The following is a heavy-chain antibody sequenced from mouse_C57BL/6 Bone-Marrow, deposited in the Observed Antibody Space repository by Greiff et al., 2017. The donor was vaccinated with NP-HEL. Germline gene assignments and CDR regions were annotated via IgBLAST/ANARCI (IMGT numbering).Heavy chain of an antibody. CDR1: GFPFSSSG. V-gene: IGHV5-6*01. CDR3: ASPYDYDVAWFAY. CDR2: ISSGGSYT. Sequence: EVQRVESGGDLVKPGGSLKLSCAASGFPFSSSGMSWVRQTPDKRLEWVATISSGGSYTYYPDSVKGRFTISRDNAKKTLYLQMSSLKSEDTAMYYCASPYDYDVAWFAYWGQGTLVTVSA. J-gene: IGHJ3*01. D-gene: IGHD2-4*01.